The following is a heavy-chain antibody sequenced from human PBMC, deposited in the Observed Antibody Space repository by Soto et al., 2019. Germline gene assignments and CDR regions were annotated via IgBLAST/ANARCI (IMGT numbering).Heavy chain of an antibody. CDR1: GGSVSNGDFY. CDR3: ATESSGSSPLHFDY. CDR2: IYYSGST. V-gene: IGHV4-30-4*01. Sequence: QVQLQESGPGLVKPSQTLSLTCTVSGGSVSNGDFYWSWIRQPPGKGLEWIGYIYYSGSTYYNPSLPSRVTMSFDTSENQFSLKLSSVTAADTAMYYCATESSGSSPLHFDYWGQGTLVTVSS. D-gene: IGHD3-22*01. J-gene: IGHJ4*02.